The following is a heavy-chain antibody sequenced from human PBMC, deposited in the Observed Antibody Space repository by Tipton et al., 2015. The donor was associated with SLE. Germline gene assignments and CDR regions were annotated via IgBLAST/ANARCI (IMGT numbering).Heavy chain of an antibody. J-gene: IGHJ4*02. CDR2: VYHSGST. CDR3: ARKLAEAGTGGY. Sequence: TLSLTCTVSGYSISSGYYWGWIRQPPGKGLEWIGSVYHSGSTYYNPSLKSRVTISVDTSKNQFSLKLSSVTAADTAVYYCARKLAEAGTGGYWGQGTLVTVSS. D-gene: IGHD6-13*01. V-gene: IGHV4-38-2*02. CDR1: GYSISSGYY.